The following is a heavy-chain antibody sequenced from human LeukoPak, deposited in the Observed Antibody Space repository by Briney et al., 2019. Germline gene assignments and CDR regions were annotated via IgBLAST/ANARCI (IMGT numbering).Heavy chain of an antibody. V-gene: IGHV1-2*02. J-gene: IGHJ3*02. CDR2: INPNSGDT. D-gene: IGHD2-15*01. CDR1: EYTFTASY. CDR3: ARGYCSGGSCLDAFDI. Sequence: ASVKVSCKTSEYTFTASYIFWVRQAPGQGLEWMGRINPNSGDTDYAQKFQGRVTMTRDTSINTAYMELSRLRSDDTAVFYCARGYCSGGSCLDAFDIWGQGTMVTVPS.